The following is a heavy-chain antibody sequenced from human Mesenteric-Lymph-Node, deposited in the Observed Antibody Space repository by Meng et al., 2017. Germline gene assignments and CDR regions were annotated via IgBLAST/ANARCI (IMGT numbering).Heavy chain of an antibody. CDR1: GYTFTGYY. CDR3: ASGGVNYDILTGYYTDDYYYGMDV. Sequence: ASVKVSCKASGYTFTGYYMHWVRQAPGQGLEWMGWISAYNGNTNYAQKLQGRVTMTTDTSTSTAYMELRSLRSEDTAVYYCASGGVNYDILTGYYTDDYYYGMDVWGQGTTVTVSS. J-gene: IGHJ6*02. V-gene: IGHV1-18*04. D-gene: IGHD3-9*01. CDR2: ISAYNGNT.